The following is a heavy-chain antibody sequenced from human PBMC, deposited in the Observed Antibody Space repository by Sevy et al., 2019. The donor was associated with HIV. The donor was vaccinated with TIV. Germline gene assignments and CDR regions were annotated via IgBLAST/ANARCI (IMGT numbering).Heavy chain of an antibody. CDR1: GFRFDYYA. CDR2: ISSNGLST. CDR3: AKGLHYGSGSYYGGTDY. D-gene: IGHD3-10*01. V-gene: IGHV3-23*01. Sequence: GGSLRLSCAVSGFRFDYYAMTWVRQAPGKGLEWVSTISSNGLSTYYTDSVKGRFTIFRDNSKNTVYLQMNRLRTEDTAVYYCAKGLHYGSGSYYGGTDYWGQGTLVTVSS. J-gene: IGHJ4*02.